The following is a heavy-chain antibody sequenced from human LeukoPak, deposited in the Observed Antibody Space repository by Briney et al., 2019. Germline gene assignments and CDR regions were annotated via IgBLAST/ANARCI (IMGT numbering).Heavy chain of an antibody. J-gene: IGHJ4*02. Sequence: GGSLRLSCAASGFTFSSYWMTWVRQAPGKGLEWVANIKEDGSEKYYVDSVKGRFTISRDNAKNSLSLHMNSLRAEDTAVYYCARVRRYFDWLLYEYYFDYWGQGTLVTVSS. CDR1: GFTFSSYW. D-gene: IGHD3-9*01. CDR3: ARVRRYFDWLLYEYYFDY. CDR2: IKEDGSEK. V-gene: IGHV3-7*01.